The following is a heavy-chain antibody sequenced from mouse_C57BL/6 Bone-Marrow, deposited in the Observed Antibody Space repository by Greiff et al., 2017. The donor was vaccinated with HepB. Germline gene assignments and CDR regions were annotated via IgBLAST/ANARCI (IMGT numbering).Heavy chain of an antibody. CDR2: IYPGDGDT. CDR1: GYAFSSYW. CDR3: ARYGNYVFYFDY. D-gene: IGHD2-1*01. Sequence: QVQLKESGAELVKPGASVKISCKASGYAFSSYWMNWVKQRPGKGLEWIGQIYPGDGDTNYNGKFKGKATLTADKSSSTAYMQLSSLTSEDSAVYFCARYGNYVFYFDYGGQGTTLTVSS. V-gene: IGHV1-80*01. J-gene: IGHJ2*01.